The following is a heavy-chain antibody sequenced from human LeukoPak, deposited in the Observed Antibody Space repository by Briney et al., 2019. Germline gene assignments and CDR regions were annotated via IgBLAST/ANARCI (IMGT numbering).Heavy chain of an antibody. CDR3: ARDRVDTAMVTAWYYFDY. J-gene: IGHJ4*02. CDR1: GYTFTGYY. V-gene: IGHV1-2*02. D-gene: IGHD5-18*01. Sequence: ASVKVSCKASGYTFTGYYMHWVRQAPGQGLEWMGWINPNSGGTNYAQKFQGRVTITADKSTSTAYMELSSLRSEDTAVYYCARDRVDTAMVTAWYYFDYWGQGTLVTVSS. CDR2: INPNSGGT.